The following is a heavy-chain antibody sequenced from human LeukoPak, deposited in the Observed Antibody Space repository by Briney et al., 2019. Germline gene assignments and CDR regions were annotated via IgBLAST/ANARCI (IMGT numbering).Heavy chain of an antibody. D-gene: IGHD6-13*01. Sequence: GGSLRLSCAASGFTFSSYGMHWVRQAPGNGLEWVAVIWYDGSNKYYADSVKGRFTISRDNSKNTLYLQMNSLRAEDTAVYYCARGPLIASAGTLDYWGQGTLVTVSS. CDR1: GFTFSSYG. J-gene: IGHJ4*02. V-gene: IGHV3-33*01. CDR3: ARGPLIASAGTLDY. CDR2: IWYDGSNK.